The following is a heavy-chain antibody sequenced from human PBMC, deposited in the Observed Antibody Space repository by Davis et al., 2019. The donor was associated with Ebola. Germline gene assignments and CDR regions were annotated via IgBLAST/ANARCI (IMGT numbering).Heavy chain of an antibody. CDR2: IKTKTDEGRL. V-gene: IGHV3-15*07. D-gene: IGHD1-26*01. Sequence: GGSLRLSCGVSGSSFSSAWMNWVRLVPGKGLEWVGRIKTKTDEGRLDYAEAVKGRFTMSRDDVRNTMSLHMSGLKTEDTGVYYCATDEGGSRYWGQGSRVIVSS. CDR1: GSSFSSAW. J-gene: IGHJ4*02. CDR3: ATDEGGSRY.